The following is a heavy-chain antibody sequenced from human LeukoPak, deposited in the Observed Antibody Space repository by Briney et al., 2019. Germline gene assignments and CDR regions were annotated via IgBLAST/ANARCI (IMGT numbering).Heavy chain of an antibody. J-gene: IGHJ4*02. CDR2: IIPILGIA. V-gene: IGHV1-69*04. Sequence: ASVKVSCKASGGTFSSYAISWVRQAPGQGLEWMGRIIPILGIANYAQKFQGRVTITADKSTSTAYMELSSLRSEDTAVYYCARGEIGSWGSELGDHYWGKGTLVTVSS. CDR1: GGTFSSYA. D-gene: IGHD7-27*01. CDR3: ARGEIGSWGSELGDHY.